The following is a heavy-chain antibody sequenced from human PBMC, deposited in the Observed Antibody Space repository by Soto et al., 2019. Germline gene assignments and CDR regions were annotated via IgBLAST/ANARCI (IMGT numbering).Heavy chain of an antibody. CDR1: GFTFSSYD. Sequence: GGSLRLSCAASGFTFSSYDMHWVRQAPGKGLEWVAVISYDGSNKYYADSVKGRFTISRDNSKNTLYLQMNSLRAEDTAVYYCAKIGIPDYNDSSGYAYWGQGPLVTVSS. D-gene: IGHD3-22*01. J-gene: IGHJ4*02. CDR3: AKIGIPDYNDSSGYAY. CDR2: ISYDGSNK. V-gene: IGHV3-30*18.